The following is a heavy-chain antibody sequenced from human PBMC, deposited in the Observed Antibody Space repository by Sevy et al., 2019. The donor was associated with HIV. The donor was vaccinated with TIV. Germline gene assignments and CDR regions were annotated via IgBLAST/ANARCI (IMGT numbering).Heavy chain of an antibody. Sequence: SGPTLVNPTQTLTLTCTFSGFSLSTSGVGVGWIRQPPGKALEWLALIYWYDDKRYSPPLKSRLTITKDTSKNQVVLKMTNMDPVNTAKYYCAPGQMITFRGVVVTTRPAPLFQHWGQGTLVTVSS. D-gene: IGHD3-16*01. CDR1: GFSLSTSGVG. CDR2: IYWYDDK. CDR3: APGQMITFRGVVVTTRPAPLFQH. V-gene: IGHV2-5*01. J-gene: IGHJ1*01.